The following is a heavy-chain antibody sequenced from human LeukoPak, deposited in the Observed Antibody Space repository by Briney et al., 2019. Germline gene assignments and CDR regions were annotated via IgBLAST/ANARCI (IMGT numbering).Heavy chain of an antibody. CDR3: AKVPYSSSSGYFQH. Sequence: PGGSLRLSCAASGFTFSTYAMSWVRQAPGKGLEWVSAISGSGGSTYYADSVKGRFTISRDNSKNTVYLQMNSLRAEDTAVYYCAKVPYSSSSGYFQHWGQGTLVTVSS. CDR1: GFTFSTYA. J-gene: IGHJ1*01. D-gene: IGHD6-6*01. V-gene: IGHV3-23*01. CDR2: ISGSGGST.